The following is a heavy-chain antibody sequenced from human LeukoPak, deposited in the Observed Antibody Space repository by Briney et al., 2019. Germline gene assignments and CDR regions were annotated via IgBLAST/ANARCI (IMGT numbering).Heavy chain of an antibody. V-gene: IGHV1-18*01. CDR3: ARDKNWKPDY. CDR1: GYSFTTYG. J-gene: IGHJ4*02. D-gene: IGHD1-1*01. Sequence: ASVKVSCKASGYSFTTYGFSWVRQAPGQGLEWMGWISAYNGNTNYAQRLQGRVTMTTDTSTSTVYMELRSLRSDDTAVYYCARDKNWKPDYWGQGTLVTVSS. CDR2: ISAYNGNT.